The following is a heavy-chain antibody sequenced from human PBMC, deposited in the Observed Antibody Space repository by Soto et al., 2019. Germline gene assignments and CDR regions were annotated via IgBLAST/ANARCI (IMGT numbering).Heavy chain of an antibody. J-gene: IGHJ5*02. CDR3: AREGDYRAWFEP. D-gene: IGHD4-17*01. CDR2: IFYAGDT. Sequence: SETLSLTCTVSGESIATGAFYWSWIRLQSGKGPEWIGSIFYAGDTYYNPSLKSRVEVSLDGSQNQFSLNLRSVTAADTAVYYCAREGDYRAWFEPWGPGTLVTVSS. V-gene: IGHV4-31*03. CDR1: GESIATGAFY.